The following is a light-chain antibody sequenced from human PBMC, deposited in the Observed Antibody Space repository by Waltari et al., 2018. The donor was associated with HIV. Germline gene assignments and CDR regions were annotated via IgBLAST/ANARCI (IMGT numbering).Light chain of an antibody. CDR2: GAS. Sequence: EIVLTQSPDTLSLSPGERATLSCWASQSVRSSLAWYQQKPGQPPRLLIYGASNRATGIPARFSGSGSGTDFTLTISSLEPEDFAVYHCQQRANWPLTFGGGTKVEIK. CDR1: QSVRSS. CDR3: QQRANWPLT. V-gene: IGKV3-11*01. J-gene: IGKJ4*01.